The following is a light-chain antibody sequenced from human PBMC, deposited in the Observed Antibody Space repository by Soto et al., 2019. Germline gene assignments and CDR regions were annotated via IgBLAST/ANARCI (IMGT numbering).Light chain of an antibody. Sequence: EIVLTQSPGTLSLSPGERATLSCRASQSVSSSYLAWYQQKPGQAPRLLIYGASGRATGIPDRFSGSGSGTDFTLTISRLAPEDFAVYYCQQYASSPPVTFGQRTRLEIK. J-gene: IGKJ5*01. CDR3: QQYASSPPVT. V-gene: IGKV3-20*01. CDR1: QSVSSSY. CDR2: GAS.